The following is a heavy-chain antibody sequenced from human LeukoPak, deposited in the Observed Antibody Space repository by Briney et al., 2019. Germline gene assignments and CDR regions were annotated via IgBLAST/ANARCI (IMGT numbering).Heavy chain of an antibody. Sequence: GGSLRLSCAASGFTFSSYAMSWVRQAPGKGLEWVSSTSGSGGSTNSADSMKGRFTISRDNSKSTLYLQMNSLRAEDTAVYYCAKSLIAAAGTGAFDIWGQGTVVTVSS. D-gene: IGHD6-13*01. CDR2: TSGSGGST. J-gene: IGHJ3*02. CDR3: AKSLIAAAGTGAFDI. V-gene: IGHV3-23*01. CDR1: GFTFSSYA.